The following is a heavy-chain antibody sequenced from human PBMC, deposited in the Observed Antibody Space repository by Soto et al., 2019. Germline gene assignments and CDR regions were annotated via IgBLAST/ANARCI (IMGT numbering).Heavy chain of an antibody. J-gene: IGHJ4*01. Sequence: ASVKVSCKASGYTFTSYGISWVRQAPGQGLEWMGWISAYNGNTNYAQKLQGRVTMTTDTSTSTAYMELRSLRSDDTAVYYCARVAGTLIVVVTQDYDYCGHVTLVTVSS. CDR3: ARVAGTLIVVVTQDYDY. CDR1: GYTFTSYG. D-gene: IGHD3-22*01. CDR2: ISAYNGNT. V-gene: IGHV1-18*01.